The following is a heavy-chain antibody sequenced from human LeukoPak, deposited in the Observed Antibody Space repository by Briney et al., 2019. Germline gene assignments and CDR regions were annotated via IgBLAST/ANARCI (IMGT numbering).Heavy chain of an antibody. CDR2: IWYDGSNK. CDR3: ARDQYTMIRNYYGMDV. D-gene: IGHD3-10*01. Sequence: GGSLRLSCAASGFTFSSYGMHWVRQAPGKGLEWVAVIWYDGSNKYYADSVKGRFTISSDNSKNTLYLQMNSLRAEDTAVYYCARDQYTMIRNYYGMDVWGQGTTVTVSS. V-gene: IGHV3-33*01. J-gene: IGHJ6*02. CDR1: GFTFSSYG.